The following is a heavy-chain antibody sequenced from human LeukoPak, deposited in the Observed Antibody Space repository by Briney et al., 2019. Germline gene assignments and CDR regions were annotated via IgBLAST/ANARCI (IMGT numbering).Heavy chain of an antibody. CDR3: ARAVVAATPPLNYYYYGMDV. V-gene: IGHV1-69*06. J-gene: IGHJ6*02. D-gene: IGHD2-15*01. CDR2: IIPIFGTA. Sequence: GSSVKVSCKASGGAFSSYAIIWVRQAPGQGLEWMGGIIPIFGTANYAQKFQGRVTITADKSTSTAYMELSSLRSEDTAVYYCARAVVAATPPLNYYYYGMDVWGQGTTVTVSS. CDR1: GGAFSSYA.